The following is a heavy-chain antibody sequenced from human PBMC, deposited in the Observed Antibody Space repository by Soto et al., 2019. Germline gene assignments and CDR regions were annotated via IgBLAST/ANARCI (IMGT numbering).Heavy chain of an antibody. V-gene: IGHV4-31*03. Sequence: QVQLQESGPGLVKPSQTLSLTCTVSGGSISSGGYYWSWIRQHPGKGLEWIGYIYYSGSTYYNPSLKSRVTISVATSKNQFSLKLSSVTAADTAVYYCARTPWFGKAYGMDVWGQGTTVTVSS. CDR3: ARTPWFGKAYGMDV. CDR1: GGSISSGGYY. CDR2: IYYSGST. D-gene: IGHD3-10*01. J-gene: IGHJ6*02.